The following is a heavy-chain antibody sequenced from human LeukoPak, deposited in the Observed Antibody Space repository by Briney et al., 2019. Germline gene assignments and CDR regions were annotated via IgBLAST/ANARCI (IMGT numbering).Heavy chain of an antibody. D-gene: IGHD6-19*01. J-gene: IGHJ4*02. CDR3: AGGTGWSFVY. CDR2: IKQDGSEK. Sequence: GGSLRLSCAVSGFTFSSYWMNWVRQAPGKGLEWVANIKQDGSEKYYVDSVKGRFTISRDNAKSPLYLQMNSLRAEDTAVYYCAGGTGWSFVYWGQGTLVTVSS. V-gene: IGHV3-7*01. CDR1: GFTFSSYW.